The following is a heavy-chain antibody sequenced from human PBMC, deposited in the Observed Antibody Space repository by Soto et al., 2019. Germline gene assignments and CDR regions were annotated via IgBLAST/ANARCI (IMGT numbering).Heavy chain of an antibody. CDR3: AVVPAANGHYGMDV. V-gene: IGHV5-51*01. CDR2: IYPGDSDT. J-gene: IGHJ6*02. CDR1: GYSFTSYW. Sequence: PGESLKISCKRSGYSFTSYWIGWVRQMPGKGLEWMGIIYPGDSDTRYSPSFQGQVTISADKSISTAYLQWSSLRAEDTAVYYCAVVPAANGHYGMDVWGQGTTVTVSS. D-gene: IGHD2-2*01.